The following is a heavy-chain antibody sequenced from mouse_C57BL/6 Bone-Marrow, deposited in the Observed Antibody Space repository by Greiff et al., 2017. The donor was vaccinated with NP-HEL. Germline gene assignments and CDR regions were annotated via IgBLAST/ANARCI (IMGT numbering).Heavy chain of an antibody. J-gene: IGHJ3*01. CDR2: ISNLAYSI. Sequence: EVQRVESGGGLVQPGGSLKLSCAASGFTFSDYGMAWVRQAPRKGPEWVAFISNLAYSIYYADTVTGRFTISRENAKNTLYLEMSSLRSEDTAMYYCARHDGYYVGFAYWGQGTLVTVSA. D-gene: IGHD2-3*01. CDR1: GFTFSDYG. V-gene: IGHV5-15*01. CDR3: ARHDGYYVGFAY.